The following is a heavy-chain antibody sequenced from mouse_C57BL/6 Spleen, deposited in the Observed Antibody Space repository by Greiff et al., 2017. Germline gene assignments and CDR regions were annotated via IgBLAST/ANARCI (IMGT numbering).Heavy chain of an antibody. Sequence: VQLKQSGPELVKPGASVKIPCKASGYTFTDYNMDWVKQSHGKSLEWIGDINPNNGGTIYNQKFKGKATLTVDKSSSTAYMELRSLTSEDTAVYYCARRDYGSSYPFDYWGQGTTLTVTS. CDR2: INPNNGGT. V-gene: IGHV1-18*01. CDR3: ARRDYGSSYPFDY. J-gene: IGHJ2*01. D-gene: IGHD1-1*01. CDR1: GYTFTDYN.